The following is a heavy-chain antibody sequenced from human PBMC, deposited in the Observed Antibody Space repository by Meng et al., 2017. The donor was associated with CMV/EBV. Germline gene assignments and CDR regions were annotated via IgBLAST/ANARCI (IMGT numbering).Heavy chain of an antibody. V-gene: IGHV3-11*04. CDR3: ARVTHPSYCSSTSGEPFYYYYYGMDV. J-gene: IGHJ6*02. D-gene: IGHD2-2*01. CDR2: ISSSGSTL. CDR1: GFPFSDYY. Sequence: GESLEISCSTSGFPFSDYYMSWIRQAPGKGLEWGSYISSSGSTLDYADSVKGRFTISRDNAKNSLYLQMNSLRAEDTAVYYCARVTHPSYCSSTSGEPFYYYYYGMDVWGQGTTVTVSS.